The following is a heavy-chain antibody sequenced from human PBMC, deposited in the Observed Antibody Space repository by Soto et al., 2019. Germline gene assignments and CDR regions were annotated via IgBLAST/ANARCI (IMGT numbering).Heavy chain of an antibody. J-gene: IGHJ4*02. CDR1: GYTFTTFG. CDR3: ARAYCSGGSCYLAY. Sequence: QVQLVQSGGEVKKPGAAVKVSCKASGYTFTTFGIGWVRQAPGQGLEWMGWISAYSGNTEYPQKLQGRVTMTIDTSTSTTYMELRSLRSDDTAVYYCARAYCSGGSCYLAYWGQGALVTVSS. CDR2: ISAYSGNT. D-gene: IGHD2-15*01. V-gene: IGHV1-18*01.